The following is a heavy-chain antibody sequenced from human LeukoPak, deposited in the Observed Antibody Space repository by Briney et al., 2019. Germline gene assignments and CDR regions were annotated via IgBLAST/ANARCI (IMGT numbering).Heavy chain of an antibody. Sequence: SETLSLTCTVSGGSMRNSYWSWIRQPAGKGPGWVGRIFTTGSTNYNPSLKSRVTMSIDTSKNQFSLKMTSVTAADTAVYYCARDGVPLTNLVARPFHPWGQGTLVTVSS. CDR1: GGSMRNSY. V-gene: IGHV4-4*07. CDR3: ARDGVPLTNLVARPFHP. CDR2: IFTTGST. J-gene: IGHJ1*01. D-gene: IGHD1-14*01.